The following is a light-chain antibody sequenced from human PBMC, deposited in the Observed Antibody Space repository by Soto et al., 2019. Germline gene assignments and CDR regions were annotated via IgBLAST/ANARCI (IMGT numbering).Light chain of an antibody. V-gene: IGKV3-20*01. Sequence: DIVLTQSPGTLSLSPGERATLSCRASQSVSSNYLAWYQQKPGQAPRLLIYGASVRATGIPDRFSGSGSGTDFTLTIRRLEPEDFAVYYCQQYGSSPALTFGGGTKVEIK. CDR2: GAS. CDR1: QSVSSNY. J-gene: IGKJ4*01. CDR3: QQYGSSPALT.